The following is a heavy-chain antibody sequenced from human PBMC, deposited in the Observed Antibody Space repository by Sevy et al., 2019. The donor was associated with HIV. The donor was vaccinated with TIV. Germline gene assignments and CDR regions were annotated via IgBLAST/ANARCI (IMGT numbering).Heavy chain of an antibody. J-gene: IGHJ4*02. Sequence: SETLSLTCTVSGGSITSLYWNWIRQPPGKGLEWLANIYYNGHIHYNPSLKSRVTLALDTSKNQFSLRLSSVTAADTAMYYCAGENAWGRGYSWGQGTLVTVSS. CDR3: AGENAWGRGYS. CDR1: GGSITSLY. V-gene: IGHV4-59*08. D-gene: IGHD1-26*01. CDR2: IYYNGHI.